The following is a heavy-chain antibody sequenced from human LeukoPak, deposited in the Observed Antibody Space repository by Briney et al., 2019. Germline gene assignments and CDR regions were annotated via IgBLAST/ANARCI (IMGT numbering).Heavy chain of an antibody. CDR2: VNPSSGNT. CDR1: GYTFTSYD. CDR3: VIRYGSGSYYNAYYYYYYGMDV. J-gene: IGHJ6*02. D-gene: IGHD3-10*01. V-gene: IGHV1-8*01. Sequence: ASVKVSCKASGYTFTSYDINWVRQATGQGLEWMGWVNPSSGNTGYAQKFQGRVTMTRNTSISTAYMELSSLRSEDTAVYYCVIRYGSGSYYNAYYYYYYGMDVWGQGTTVTVSS.